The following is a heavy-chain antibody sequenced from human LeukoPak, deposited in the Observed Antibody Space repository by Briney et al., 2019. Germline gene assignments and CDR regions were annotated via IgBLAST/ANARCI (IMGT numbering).Heavy chain of an antibody. V-gene: IGHV4-39*07. CDR2: IFYSGST. Sequence: SETLSLTCTVSGGSISSSNYYWGWIRQPPGKGLGWIGSIFYSGSTYYNPSLKSQVTISVDTSNNQFSLKVSSVTAADTAVYFCARSLPAAIKAIDYWGQGTLVTVSS. CDR3: ARSLPAAIKAIDY. CDR1: GGSISSSNYY. D-gene: IGHD2-2*02. J-gene: IGHJ4*02.